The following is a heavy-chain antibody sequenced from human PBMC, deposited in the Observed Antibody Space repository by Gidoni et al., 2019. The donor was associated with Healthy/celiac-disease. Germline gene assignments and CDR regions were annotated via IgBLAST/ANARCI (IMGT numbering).Heavy chain of an antibody. D-gene: IGHD5-18*01. V-gene: IGHV3-23*01. CDR3: AKDQGIQLWLEVDY. CDR1: GFTFSSYA. CDR2: ISGSGGST. J-gene: IGHJ4*02. Sequence: EVQLLESGGGLVQPGGSLRLSCAASGFTFSSYAMSWVRTAPGKGLEWVSAISGSGGSTYYADSVKGRFTISRDNSKNTLYLQMNSLRAEDTAVYYCAKDQGIQLWLEVDYWGQGTLVTVSS.